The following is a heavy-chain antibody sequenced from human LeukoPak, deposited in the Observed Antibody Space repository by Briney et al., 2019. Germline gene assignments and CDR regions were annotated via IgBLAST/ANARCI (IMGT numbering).Heavy chain of an antibody. CDR1: GGSMSPYH. CDR3: GGYSYGYSFDY. D-gene: IGHD5-18*01. CDR2: INHSGST. V-gene: IGHV4-34*03. Sequence: SETLSLTCTVSGGSMSPYHWGWIRQPPGKGLEWIGEINHSGSTNYNPSLKSRVTISVDTSKNQFSLKLSSVTAADTAVYHCGGYSYGYSFDYWGQGTLVTVSS. J-gene: IGHJ4*02.